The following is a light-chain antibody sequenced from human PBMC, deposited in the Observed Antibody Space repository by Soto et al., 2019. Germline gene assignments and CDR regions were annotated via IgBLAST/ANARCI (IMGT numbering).Light chain of an antibody. CDR1: QSVSSSY. J-gene: IGKJ1*01. CDR2: GAS. V-gene: IGKV3-20*01. CDR3: PEYGSLPRR. Sequence: EIGLTQSPGTLSLSPGERATLSCRASQSVSSSYLAWYQQKPGQAPRLLIYGASSRATGIPDRFSGSGSGTDFTLTFSRLEPEDFAVYYCPEYGSLPRRFGQRAKVDVK.